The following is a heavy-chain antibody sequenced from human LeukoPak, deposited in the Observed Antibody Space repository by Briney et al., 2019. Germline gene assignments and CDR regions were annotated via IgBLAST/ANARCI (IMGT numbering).Heavy chain of an antibody. V-gene: IGHV4-30-2*01. CDR2: IYHSGST. Sequence: SETLSLTCAVSGGSISGGGYSWSWIRQPPGKGLEWIRYIYHSGSTYYNPSLKSRVTISVDRSKNQFSLKLSSVTAADTAVYYCARGYSAMVRGVGNFDYWGQGTLVTVSS. CDR3: ARGYSAMVRGVGNFDY. J-gene: IGHJ4*02. D-gene: IGHD3-10*01. CDR1: GGSISGGGYS.